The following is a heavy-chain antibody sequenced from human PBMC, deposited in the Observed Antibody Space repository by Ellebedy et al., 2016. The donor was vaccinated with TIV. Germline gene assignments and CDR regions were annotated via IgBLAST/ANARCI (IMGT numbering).Heavy chain of an antibody. Sequence: SVKVSXKASGGTFSSYAISWVRQAPGQGLEWMGRIIPILGIANYAQKFQGRVTITADKSTSTAYMELSSLRSEDTAVYYCARRIITGTTWGLNVGAFDIWGQGTMVTVSS. CDR3: ARRIITGTTWGLNVGAFDI. CDR1: GGTFSSYA. J-gene: IGHJ3*02. V-gene: IGHV1-69*04. CDR2: IIPILGIA. D-gene: IGHD1-20*01.